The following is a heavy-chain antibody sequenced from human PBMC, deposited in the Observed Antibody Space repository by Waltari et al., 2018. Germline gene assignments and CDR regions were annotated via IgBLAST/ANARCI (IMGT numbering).Heavy chain of an antibody. CDR1: GFTFSSYG. V-gene: IGHV3-33*06. CDR2: IWYDGSNK. CDR3: AKGGSSSWYDYYYYYYMDV. D-gene: IGHD6-13*01. J-gene: IGHJ6*03. Sequence: QVQLVESGGGVVQPGRSLRLSCAASGFTFSSYGMHWVRQAPGKGLAWVAVIWYDGSNKYYADSVKGRFTISRDNSKNTLYLQMNSLRAEDTAVYYCAKGGSSSWYDYYYYYYMDVWGKGTTVTVSS.